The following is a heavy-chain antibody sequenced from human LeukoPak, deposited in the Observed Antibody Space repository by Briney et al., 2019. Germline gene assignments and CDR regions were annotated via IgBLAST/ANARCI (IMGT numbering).Heavy chain of an antibody. CDR3: AKSGGLMIVVVPYYFDY. CDR1: GFTFSSYA. V-gene: IGHV3-23*01. J-gene: IGHJ4*02. CDR2: ISGSGGST. Sequence: GGSLRLSCAASGFTFSSYAMSWVRQAPGKGLEWVSAISGSGGSTYYADSVKGRFTISRDNSKNTLYLQMNSLRAEDMAVYYCAKSGGLMIVVVPYYFDYWGQGTLVTVSS. D-gene: IGHD3-22*01.